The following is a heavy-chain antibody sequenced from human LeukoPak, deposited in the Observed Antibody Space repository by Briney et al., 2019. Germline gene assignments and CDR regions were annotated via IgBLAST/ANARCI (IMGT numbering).Heavy chain of an antibody. CDR3: ARDSSHYGSGSYYNTYYLDY. V-gene: IGHV1-2*02. CDR1: GYTFTGYY. Sequence: ASVKVSCKASGYTFTGYYMHWVRQAPGQGLEWMGWINPNSGGTNYAQKFQGRVTMTRDTSISTAYMELSRLRSDDTAVYYCARDSSHYGSGSYYNTYYLDYWGQGTLVTVSS. CDR2: INPNSGGT. D-gene: IGHD3-10*01. J-gene: IGHJ4*02.